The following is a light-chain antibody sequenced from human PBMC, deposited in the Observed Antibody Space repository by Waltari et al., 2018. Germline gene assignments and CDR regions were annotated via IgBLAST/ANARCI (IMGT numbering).Light chain of an antibody. J-gene: IGLJ2*01. Sequence: SSELTQDPAVSVALGQTVRITCQGDSLRSYYASWYQQKPGQAPVLVIYGKNNRPSGIPDRFSGSSSGNTASLTITGAQAEDEADYYCNSRDSRGHVVFGGGTKLTVL. CDR1: SLRSYY. CDR3: NSRDSRGHVV. CDR2: GKN. V-gene: IGLV3-19*01.